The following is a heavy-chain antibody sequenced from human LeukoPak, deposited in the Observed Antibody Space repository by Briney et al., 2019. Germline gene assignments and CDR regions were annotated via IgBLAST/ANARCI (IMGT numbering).Heavy chain of an antibody. V-gene: IGHV3-74*01. CDR3: ARVGARLGAFDI. CDR1: GFTFSSYW. D-gene: IGHD6-25*01. CDR2: INSDGSRT. Sequence: DPGGSLRLSCAASGFTFSSYWMHWVRQAPGKGLVWVSRINSDGSRTTYADSVKGRFTISRDNAKNTLYLQMNSLRAEDTAVYYCARVGARLGAFDIWGQGTMVTVSS. J-gene: IGHJ3*02.